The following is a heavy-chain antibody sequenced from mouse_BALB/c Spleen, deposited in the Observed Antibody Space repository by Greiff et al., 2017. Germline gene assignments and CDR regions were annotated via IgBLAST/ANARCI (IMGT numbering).Heavy chain of an antibody. CDR3: ARHGYYRYPFAY. D-gene: IGHD2-14*01. CDR2: ISSGGGST. CDR1: GFAFSSYD. Sequence: EVKLMESGGGLVKPGGSLKLSCAASGFAFSSYDMSWVRQTPEKRLEWVAYISSGGGSTYYPDTVKGRFTISRDNAKNTLYLQMSSLKSEDTAMYYCARHGYYRYPFAYWGQGTLVTVSA. J-gene: IGHJ3*01. V-gene: IGHV5-12-1*01.